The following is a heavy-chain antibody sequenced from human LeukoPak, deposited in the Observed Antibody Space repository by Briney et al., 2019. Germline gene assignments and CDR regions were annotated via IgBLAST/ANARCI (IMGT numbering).Heavy chain of an antibody. D-gene: IGHD6-13*01. Sequence: SETLFLTCTVSGGSISSGGYYWSWMRQPPGKGLEWSGYIYYSGSTYYNPSLKSRVTISVDTSKNQFSLKLSSVTAPDTAVYYCARAAAAGTPADYWGQGTLATVSS. J-gene: IGHJ4*02. V-gene: IGHV4-31*03. CDR2: IYYSGST. CDR3: ARAAAAGTPADY. CDR1: GGSISSGGYY.